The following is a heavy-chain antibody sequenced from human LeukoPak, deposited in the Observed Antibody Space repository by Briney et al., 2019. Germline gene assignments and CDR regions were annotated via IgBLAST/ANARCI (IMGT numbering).Heavy chain of an antibody. V-gene: IGHV3-30*18. D-gene: IGHD1-1*01. CDR2: ISYDGSNK. Sequence: GRSLRPSCAASGFTFSSYGMHWVRQAPGKGLEWVAVISYDGSNKYYADSVKGRFTISRDNSKNTLYLQMNSLRAEDTAVYYCAKEGTSWNYYYMDVWGKGTTVTVSS. J-gene: IGHJ6*03. CDR1: GFTFSSYG. CDR3: AKEGTSWNYYYMDV.